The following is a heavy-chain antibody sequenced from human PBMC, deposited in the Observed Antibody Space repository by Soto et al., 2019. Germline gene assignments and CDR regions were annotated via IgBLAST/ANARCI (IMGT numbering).Heavy chain of an antibody. V-gene: IGHV3-11*01. CDR3: AREGFTVAGSFDY. J-gene: IGHJ4*02. Sequence: GGPLRLSSAASGFTFSDYYISWIRQAPGKGLEWVSYISSSGSTIYYADSVKGRFTISRDNAKNSLYLQMNSLRAEDTAVYYCAREGFTVAGSFDYWGQGTLVTVSS. CDR2: ISSSGSTI. D-gene: IGHD6-19*01. CDR1: GFTFSDYY.